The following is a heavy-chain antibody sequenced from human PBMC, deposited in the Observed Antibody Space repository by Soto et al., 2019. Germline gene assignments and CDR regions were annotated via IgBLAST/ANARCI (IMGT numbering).Heavy chain of an antibody. J-gene: IGHJ4*02. D-gene: IGHD6-19*01. V-gene: IGHV1-24*01. CDR1: GYTLTELS. CDR2: FDPEDGET. CDR3: ATVKWLVRREYYFDY. Sequence: ASVKVSCKVSGYTLTELSMHWVRQAPGKGLEWMGGFDPEDGETIYAQKFQGRVTMTEDTSTDTAYMELSSLRSEDTAVYYCATVKWLVRREYYFDYWGQGTLVTVSS.